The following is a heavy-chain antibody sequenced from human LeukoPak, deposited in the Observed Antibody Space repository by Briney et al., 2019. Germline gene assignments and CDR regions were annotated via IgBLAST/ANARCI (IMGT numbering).Heavy chain of an antibody. CDR3: AKDHRHSSSWYRKDYYYMDV. D-gene: IGHD6-13*01. V-gene: IGHV3-23*01. J-gene: IGHJ6*03. CDR2: ISGSGGST. CDR1: GFTFSNYN. Sequence: GGSLRLSCAVSGFTFSNYNMNWVRQAPGKGLEWVSAISGSGGSTYYADSVKGRFTISRDNSKNTLYLQMNSLRAEDTAVYYCAKDHRHSSSWYRKDYYYMDVWGKGTTVTVSS.